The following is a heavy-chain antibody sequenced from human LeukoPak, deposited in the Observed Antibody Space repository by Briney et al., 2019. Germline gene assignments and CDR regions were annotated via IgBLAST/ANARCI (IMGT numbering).Heavy chain of an antibody. CDR3: ARGGITIFGVVIPLWYFDL. Sequence: ASVKVSCKASGYTFTSYYMHWVRQAPGQGLEWMGIINPSGGSTSYAQKFQGRVTMTRDMSTSTVYMELSSLRSEDTAVYYCARGGITIFGVVIPLWYFDLWGRGTLVTVSS. J-gene: IGHJ2*01. CDR2: INPSGGST. CDR1: GYTFTSYY. D-gene: IGHD3-3*01. V-gene: IGHV1-46*01.